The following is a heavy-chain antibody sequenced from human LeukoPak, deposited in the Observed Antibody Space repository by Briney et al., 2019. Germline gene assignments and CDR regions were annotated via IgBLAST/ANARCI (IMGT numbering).Heavy chain of an antibody. V-gene: IGHV3-21*01. J-gene: IGHJ4*02. CDR1: GFTFSSFT. CDR3: ARAHNWKYGSFDF. CDR2: ISSSSSYI. Sequence: GGSLRLSCAASGFTFSSFTLSWVRQAPGKGLEWVSCISSSSSYIYYADSVKGRFTISRDNAKNSLYLQMNSLRAEDTAVYYCARAHNWKYGSFDFWGQGTLVTVSS. D-gene: IGHD1-7*01.